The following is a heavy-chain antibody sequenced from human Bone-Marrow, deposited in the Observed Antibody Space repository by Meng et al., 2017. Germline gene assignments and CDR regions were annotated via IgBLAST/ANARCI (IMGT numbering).Heavy chain of an antibody. CDR3: AKVAGQQWLVPDDAFDI. V-gene: IGHV3-43*01. D-gene: IGHD6-19*01. CDR1: GFTFDDYT. CDR2: ISWDGGST. Sequence: GGSLRLSCAASGFTFDDYTMHWVRQAPGKGLEWVSLISWDGGSTYYADSVKGRFTISRDNSKNSLYLQMNSLRTEDTALYYCAKVAGQQWLVPDDAFDIWGQETMVTVSS. J-gene: IGHJ3*02.